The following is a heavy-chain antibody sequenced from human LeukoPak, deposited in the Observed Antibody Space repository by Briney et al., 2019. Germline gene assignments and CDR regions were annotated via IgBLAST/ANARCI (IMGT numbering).Heavy chain of an antibody. CDR2: INHSGST. CDR1: GGPFSGYY. J-gene: IGHJ4*02. V-gene: IGHV4-34*01. D-gene: IGHD3-16*01. Sequence: PSETLSLTCAVYGGPFSGYYWSWIRQPPGKGLEWIGEINHSGSTNYNPSLKSRVTISVDTSKNQFSLKLSSVTAADTAVYYCARVRGRGPFDYWGQGTLVTVSS. CDR3: ARVRGRGPFDY.